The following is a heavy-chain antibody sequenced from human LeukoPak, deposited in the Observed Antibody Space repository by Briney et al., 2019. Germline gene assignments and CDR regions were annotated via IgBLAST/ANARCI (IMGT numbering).Heavy chain of an antibody. J-gene: IGHJ5*02. CDR1: GFSVSRYW. CDR2: INDDTP. CDR3: IKEHDLWHEEGNWFDT. Sequence: GGSLRLSCAASGFSVSRYWMSWVRQSPGKGLEWVSAINDDTPYYADSVKGRFTVSRDKSKDTLYLQLNSLRAEDTAIYYCIKEHDLWHEEGNWFDTWGQGVLVTVSS. D-gene: IGHD3-3*01. V-gene: IGHV3-23*01.